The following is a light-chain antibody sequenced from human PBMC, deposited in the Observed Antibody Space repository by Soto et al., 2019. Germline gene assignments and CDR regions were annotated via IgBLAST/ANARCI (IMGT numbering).Light chain of an antibody. J-gene: IGKJ3*01. Sequence: EIVLTQSPGTLSLSPGERATLSCRASQSVSSSYLAWYQQKPGQAPRLLIYGASSRATGIPDRFSGSGSGTDFTLTISRLETEDVEVYYCQQYGSSPFTFGHGTKVDIK. CDR1: QSVSSSY. CDR2: GAS. CDR3: QQYGSSPFT. V-gene: IGKV3-20*01.